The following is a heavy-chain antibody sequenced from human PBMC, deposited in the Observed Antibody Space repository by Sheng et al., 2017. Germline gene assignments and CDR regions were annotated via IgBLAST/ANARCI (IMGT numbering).Heavy chain of an antibody. D-gene: IGHD3-10*01. J-gene: IGHJ4*02. V-gene: IGHV3-30*18. CDR2: ISNDGSNK. CDR1: GFTLSHRG. Sequence: QVQLVESGGGAVQPGRSLRVSCAASGFTLSHRGMHWVRQAPGKGLEWVAHISNDGSNKDYADSVKGRFSICRRNSKNTLYLQMSSLRSNDTAGFNCAKHLRYYGSGRILLKIDNWGRGNRGHRLL. CDR3: AKHLRYYGSGRILLKIDN.